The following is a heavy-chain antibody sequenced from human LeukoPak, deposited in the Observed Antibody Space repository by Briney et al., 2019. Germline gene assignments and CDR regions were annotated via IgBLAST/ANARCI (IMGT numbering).Heavy chain of an antibody. CDR1: GFTFSSYW. V-gene: IGHV3-7*01. CDR3: ARDPYSGSYGDYYYYYMDV. CDR2: VKQDGSEK. D-gene: IGHD1-26*01. J-gene: IGHJ6*03. Sequence: GGSLRLSCAASGFTFSSYWMSWVRQAPGKGLEWVANVKQDGSEKYYVDSVKGRFTISRDNAKNSLYLQMNSLRDEDTAVYYCARDPYSGSYGDYYYYYMDVWGKGTTVTISS.